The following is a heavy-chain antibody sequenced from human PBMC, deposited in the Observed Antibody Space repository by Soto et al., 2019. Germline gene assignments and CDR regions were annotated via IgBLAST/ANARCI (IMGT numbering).Heavy chain of an antibody. CDR2: MNPNSGNT. V-gene: IGHV1-8*01. CDR1: GYTFTSYD. D-gene: IGHD3-3*01. J-gene: IGHJ4*02. CDR3: ARASEYDFWSGYYFRLDY. Sequence: ASVKVSCKASGYTFTSYDINWVRQATGQGLEWMGWMNPNSGNTGYAQKFQGRVTMTRNTSISTAYMELSSLRSEDTAVYYCARASEYDFWSGYYFRLDYWGQGTLVTVSS.